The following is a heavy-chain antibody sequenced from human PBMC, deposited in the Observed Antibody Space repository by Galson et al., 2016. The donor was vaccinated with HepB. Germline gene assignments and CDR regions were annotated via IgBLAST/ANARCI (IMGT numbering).Heavy chain of an antibody. CDR2: IKEDGGQK. V-gene: IGHV3-7*04. J-gene: IGHJ3*02. D-gene: IGHD1-26*01. Sequence: SLRLSCAVSGFTFNSHWMTWIRQAPGKGLEWVATIKEDGGQKYYVDSVQGRFTISRDNAKNSLYLQMTSLRAEDTAVYYCARAGGVANGHALDIWGQGTMVSVSS. CDR1: GFTFNSHW. CDR3: ARAGGVANGHALDI.